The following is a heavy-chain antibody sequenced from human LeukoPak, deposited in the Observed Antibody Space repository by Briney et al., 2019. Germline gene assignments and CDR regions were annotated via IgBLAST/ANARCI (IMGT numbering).Heavy chain of an antibody. V-gene: IGHV1-69*13. D-gene: IGHD5/OR15-5a*01. CDR2: IIPIFGTA. CDR1: GGTFSSYA. J-gene: IGHJ6*02. CDR3: ASAVGSVYDSEFRDGYYYYYYGMDV. Sequence: SVKVSCKASGGTFSSYAISWVRQAPRQGLEWMGGIIPIFGTANYAQKFQGRVTITADESTSTAYMELSSLRSEDTAVYYCASAVGSVYDSEFRDGYYYYYYGMDVWGQGTTVTVSS.